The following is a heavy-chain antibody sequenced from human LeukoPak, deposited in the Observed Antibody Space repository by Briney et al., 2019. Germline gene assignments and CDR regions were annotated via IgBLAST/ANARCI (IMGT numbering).Heavy chain of an antibody. CDR1: GGTFSSYA. J-gene: IGHJ6*04. CDR3: ARLGQVVRALDV. CDR2: IIPIFGTA. D-gene: IGHD3-10*01. V-gene: IGHV1-69*13. Sequence: ASVKVSCKASGGTFSSYAISWVRQAPGQGLEWMGGIIPIFGTANYAQKFQGRVTITADESTSTAYMELSSLRSEDTAVYYCARLGQVVRALDVWGKGTTVTVSS.